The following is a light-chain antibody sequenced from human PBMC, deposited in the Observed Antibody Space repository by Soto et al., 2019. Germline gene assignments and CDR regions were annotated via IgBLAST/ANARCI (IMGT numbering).Light chain of an antibody. CDR3: QKSYSTLYN. Sequence: EIVMTQSPDTLSVSPGEIATLSCRASQSVSSNLAWYQQKPGQAPRLLIYGASTRATGFPARFSGSGSGTDFSLTISSLQPEDFATYYCQKSYSTLYNFGQGTKVDIK. V-gene: IGKV3-15*01. CDR1: QSVSSN. J-gene: IGKJ2*01. CDR2: GAS.